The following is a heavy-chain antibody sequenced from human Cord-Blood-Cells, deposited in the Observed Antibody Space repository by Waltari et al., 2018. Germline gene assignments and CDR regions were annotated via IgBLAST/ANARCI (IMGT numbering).Heavy chain of an antibody. V-gene: IGHV3-33*01. Sequence: QVQLVESGGGVVQPGGSLRLSCAASGFTFSSYGMHWVRKAQGTGVGWVAVIWYVGSKKYYADCVKGRFTISRDNSKNTLYLQMNSLRAEDTAVYYCASHAAAFDIWGQGTMVTVS. D-gene: IGHD6-13*01. CDR1: GFTFSSYG. CDR2: IWYVGSKK. CDR3: ASHAAAFDI. J-gene: IGHJ3*02.